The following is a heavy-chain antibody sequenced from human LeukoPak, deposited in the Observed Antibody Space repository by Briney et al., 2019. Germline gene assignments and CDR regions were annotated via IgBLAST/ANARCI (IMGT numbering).Heavy chain of an antibody. CDR1: GYIFTSYG. D-gene: IGHD3-22*01. CDR2: ISIHNGFT. J-gene: IGHJ4*02. V-gene: IGHV1-18*01. Sequence: ASVKVSCKASGYIFTSYGISWVRQAPGQGLEWMGWISIHNGFTRYSQKFQGRVTMTRDTSTSTAYMDLRSLGADDTAVYYCARDMRHYRNYDSSGYYYNFEYWGQGTLVTVSS. CDR3: ARDMRHYRNYDSSGYYYNFEY.